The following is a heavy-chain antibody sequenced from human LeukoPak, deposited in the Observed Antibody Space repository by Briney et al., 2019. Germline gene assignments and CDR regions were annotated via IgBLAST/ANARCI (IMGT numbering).Heavy chain of an antibody. CDR1: GGTFSSYA. CDR3: ARGPQGMDYDFWSGYGWFDP. Sequence: ASVKVSCKASGGTFSSYAISWVRQAPGQGLEWMGGIIPIFGTANYVQKFQGRVTITTDESTSTAYMELSSLRSEDTAVYYCARGPQGMDYDFWSGYGWFDPWGQGTLVTVSS. V-gene: IGHV1-69*05. D-gene: IGHD3-3*01. J-gene: IGHJ5*02. CDR2: IIPIFGTA.